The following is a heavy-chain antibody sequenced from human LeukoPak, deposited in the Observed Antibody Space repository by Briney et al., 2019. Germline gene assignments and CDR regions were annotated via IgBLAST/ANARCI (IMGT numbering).Heavy chain of an antibody. CDR3: AKYYGSGSYYTWYFDL. Sequence: PGRSLRLSCAASGVTFSSYAMHWVRQAPGKGLEWVAFISYDGSNKYYANSVKGRFTISRDNSKNTLYLQMNSLRAEDTAVYYCAKYYGSGSYYTWYFDLWGGGTLVTVSS. V-gene: IGHV3-30-3*01. J-gene: IGHJ2*01. D-gene: IGHD3-10*01. CDR1: GVTFSSYA. CDR2: ISYDGSNK.